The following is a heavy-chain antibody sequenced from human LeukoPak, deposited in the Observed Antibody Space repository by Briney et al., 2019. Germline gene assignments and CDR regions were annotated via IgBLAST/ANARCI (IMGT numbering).Heavy chain of an antibody. J-gene: IGHJ4*02. CDR1: GGTFSSYA. D-gene: IGHD5-18*01. CDR3: AREWRIQLYLPDY. V-gene: IGHV1-69*04. Sequence: SVKVSCKASGGTFSSYAISWVRQAPGQGLEWMGRIIPILGIANYAQKFQGRVTITADKSTSTAYMELSDLRSEDTAVYYCAREWRIQLYLPDYWGQGTLVTVSS. CDR2: IIPILGIA.